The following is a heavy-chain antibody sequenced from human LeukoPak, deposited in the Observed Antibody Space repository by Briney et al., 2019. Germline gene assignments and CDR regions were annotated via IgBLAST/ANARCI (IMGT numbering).Heavy chain of an antibody. CDR2: IHSDGRTT. CDR1: GFTFSSYA. J-gene: IGHJ4*02. D-gene: IGHD2-21*01. Sequence: GGSLRLSCAASGFTFSSYAMSWVRHAPGKGLVWVSRIHSDGRTTIYADSVKGRFTISRDNSKNTLYLQMNSLRAEDTAVYYCARGGIPYYFDYWGQGTLVTVSS. CDR3: ARGGIPYYFDY. V-gene: IGHV3-23*03.